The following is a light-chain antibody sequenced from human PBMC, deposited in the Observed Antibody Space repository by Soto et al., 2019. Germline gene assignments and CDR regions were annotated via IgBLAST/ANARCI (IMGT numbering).Light chain of an antibody. CDR2: DAS. V-gene: IGKV1-5*01. Sequence: DIQMTQSPSTLSASVGDRVTITCRASQSISSRLAWYQQKPGKAPKLLIYDASSLESGVPSRFSGSGSGTEFTLTISSLQPDDFANYYCQQYNSFWTFGQGTKVDIK. J-gene: IGKJ1*01. CDR1: QSISSR. CDR3: QQYNSFWT.